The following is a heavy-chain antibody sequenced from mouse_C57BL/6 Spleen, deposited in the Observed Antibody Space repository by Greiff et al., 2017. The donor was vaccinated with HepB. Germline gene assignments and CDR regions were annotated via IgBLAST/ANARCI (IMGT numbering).Heavy chain of an antibody. CDR3: ATGTGYFDV. J-gene: IGHJ1*03. CDR1: GYTFTSYW. CDR2: IDPSDSYT. V-gene: IGHV1-69*01. Sequence: VKLQQPGAELVMPGASVKLSCKASGYTFTSYWMHWVKQRPGQGLEWIGEIDPSDSYTNYNQKFKGKSTLTVDKSSSTAYMQLSSLTSEDSAVYYCATGTGYFDVWGTGTTVTVSS. D-gene: IGHD4-1*01.